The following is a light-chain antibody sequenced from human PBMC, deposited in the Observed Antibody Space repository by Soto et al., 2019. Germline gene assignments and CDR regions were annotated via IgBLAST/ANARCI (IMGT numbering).Light chain of an antibody. Sequence: EIVLTQSPDTLSLSPGERATLSCRASQSIHTSLAWYQLKGGLAPRLLIHDASTRASGIPDRFSGSKSGTDFTLTIRGLEPEDAAVYYCQQYGSSPITFGQGTRL. J-gene: IGKJ5*01. V-gene: IGKV3D-20*01. CDR3: QQYGSSPIT. CDR2: DAS. CDR1: QSIHTS.